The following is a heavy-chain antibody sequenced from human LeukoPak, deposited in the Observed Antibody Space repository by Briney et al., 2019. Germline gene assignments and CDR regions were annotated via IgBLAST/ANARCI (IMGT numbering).Heavy chain of an antibody. J-gene: IGHJ4*02. CDR1: GFTFSSYA. V-gene: IGHV3-23*01. CDR3: AKGYYDYVWGSYYFDY. CDR2: ISGSGGST. Sequence: GGSLRLSCAASGFTFSSYAMSWVRQAPGKGLEWVSAISGSGGSTYYADSVKGRFTISRDNSRDTLYLQTNSLRAEDTAVYYCAKGYYDYVWGSYYFDYWGQGTLVTVSS. D-gene: IGHD3-16*01.